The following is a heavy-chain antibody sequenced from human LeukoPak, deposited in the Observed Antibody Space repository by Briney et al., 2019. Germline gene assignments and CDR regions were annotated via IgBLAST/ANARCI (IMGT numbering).Heavy chain of an antibody. D-gene: IGHD2-2*01. CDR2: IKSKTEGGTT. V-gene: IGHV3-15*01. CDR1: GFTFNNAW. J-gene: IGHJ4*02. CDR3: TTDQYSGTMTFDY. Sequence: GGSLRLSCAASGFTFNNAWMSWVRQAPGKGLEWVGRIKSKTEGGTTDYAAPVKGRFTISRDDSKNTLYLRMNSLQSEDTAVYYCTTDQYSGTMTFDYWGQGALVTVS.